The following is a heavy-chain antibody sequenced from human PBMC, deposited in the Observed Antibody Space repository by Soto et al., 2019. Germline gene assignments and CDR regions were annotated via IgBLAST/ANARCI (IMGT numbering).Heavy chain of an antibody. D-gene: IGHD4-17*01. V-gene: IGHV3-23*01. J-gene: IGHJ4*02. CDR1: GFTFSGYA. CDR2: IHGGGNSA. CDR3: AEKRGPVTTSWDFDY. Sequence: EVQLLESGGDLVQPGRSLRLSCAASGFTFSGYAMSWVRQAPGKGMEWVSVIHGGGNSAYYADSVKGRFTISRDNSKSTLYLQMSSLRGEDTAGYYCAEKRGPVTTSWDFDYWGQGTLVTVSS.